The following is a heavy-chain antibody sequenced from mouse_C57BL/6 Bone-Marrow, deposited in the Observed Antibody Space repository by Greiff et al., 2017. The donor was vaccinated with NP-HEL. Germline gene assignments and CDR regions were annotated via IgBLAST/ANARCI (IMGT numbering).Heavy chain of an antibody. CDR3: ARYLYYYGSSWYFDV. Sequence: QVQLQQPGAELVKPGASVMLSCKASGYTFTSYWMHWVKQRPGQGLEWIGMIHPNSGSTNYNEKFKSKATLTVDKSSSTAYMQLSSLTSEDSAVYYCARYLYYYGSSWYFDVWGTGTTVTVSS. J-gene: IGHJ1*03. CDR2: IHPNSGST. V-gene: IGHV1-64*01. CDR1: GYTFTSYW. D-gene: IGHD1-1*01.